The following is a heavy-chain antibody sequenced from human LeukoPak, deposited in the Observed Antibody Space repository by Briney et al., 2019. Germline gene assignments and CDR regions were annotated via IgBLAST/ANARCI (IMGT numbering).Heavy chain of an antibody. CDR2: ISGSGVYT. CDR3: AREDTSGNYLV. CDR1: GFTFSSYA. D-gene: IGHD3-22*01. V-gene: IGHV3-21*01. Sequence: PGGSLRLSCAASGFTFSSYAMSWVRQAPGKGLEWVSSISGSGVYTYYADSVKGRFTISRDNAKNTLYLQMNSLRAEDTAVYYCAREDTSGNYLVWGQGTLVTVSS. J-gene: IGHJ4*02.